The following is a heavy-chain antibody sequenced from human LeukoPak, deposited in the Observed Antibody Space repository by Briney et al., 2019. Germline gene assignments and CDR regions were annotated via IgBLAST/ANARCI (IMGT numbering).Heavy chain of an antibody. D-gene: IGHD3-10*01. J-gene: IGHJ4*02. CDR2: ISAHNYNT. Sequence: ASVTVSFKSSGYTFLNYDFTWVRQAPGQGLEWMGWISAHNYNTKYAQRFQGRVTMTADTSTTTPYLELRSLRSDDTAVYYCARVADYGSGSHLFDYWGQGTLVAVSS. CDR1: GYTFLNYD. CDR3: ARVADYGSGSHLFDY. V-gene: IGHV1-18*01.